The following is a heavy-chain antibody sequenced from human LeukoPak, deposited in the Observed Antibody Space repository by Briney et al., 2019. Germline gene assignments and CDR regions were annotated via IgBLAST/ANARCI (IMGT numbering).Heavy chain of an antibody. J-gene: IGHJ4*02. CDR3: ARAGQWLAEGGFDY. Sequence: ASVKVSCKASGGTFSSYAISWVLQAPGQGLEWMGGIIPIFGTANYAQKFQGRVTITTDESTSTAYMELSSLRSEDTAVYYCARAGQWLAEGGFDYWGQGTLVTVSS. CDR2: IIPIFGTA. V-gene: IGHV1-69*05. CDR1: GGTFSSYA. D-gene: IGHD6-19*01.